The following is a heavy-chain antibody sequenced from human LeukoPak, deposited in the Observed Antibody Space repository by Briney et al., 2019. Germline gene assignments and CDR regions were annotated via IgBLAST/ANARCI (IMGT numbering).Heavy chain of an antibody. Sequence: PSGTLSLTCTVSGGSISSGGYYWSWIRQHPGKGLEWIGRIYTSGSTNYNPSLKSRVTMSVDPSKNQLSLKLSSVTAADTAVYYCARGGGYQDYWGQGTLVTVSS. CDR1: GGSISSGGYY. V-gene: IGHV4-61*02. J-gene: IGHJ4*02. CDR2: IYTSGST. CDR3: ARGGGYQDY. D-gene: IGHD3-22*01.